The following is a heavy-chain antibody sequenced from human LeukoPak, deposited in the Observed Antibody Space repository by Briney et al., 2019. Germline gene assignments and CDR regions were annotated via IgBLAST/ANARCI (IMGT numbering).Heavy chain of an antibody. D-gene: IGHD3-10*01. V-gene: IGHV4-4*07. Sequence: PSETLSLTCTVSGGSISSYYWSWIRQPAGKGLEWIGRIYTSGSTNYNPSLKSRVTMSVDTSKNQFSLKLSSVTAADTAVDYCARYRELWFGESARFDPWGQGTLVTVSS. J-gene: IGHJ5*02. CDR3: ARYRELWFGESARFDP. CDR2: IYTSGST. CDR1: GGSISSYY.